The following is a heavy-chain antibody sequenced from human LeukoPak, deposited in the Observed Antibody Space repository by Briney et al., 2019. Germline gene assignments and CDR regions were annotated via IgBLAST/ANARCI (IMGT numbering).Heavy chain of an antibody. CDR3: ARVRDRYGETDY. Sequence: SETLSLTCTVSGGYMSSNYWGWIRRPPGKGLEWIGYIHHTRGATYSPSLRSRLSLSIDTSRNQFSLRLNSVTPADTAVYFCARVRDRYGETDYWGQGALVTVSS. V-gene: IGHV4-59*01. CDR1: GGYMSSNY. CDR2: IHHTRGA. J-gene: IGHJ4*02. D-gene: IGHD3-10*01.